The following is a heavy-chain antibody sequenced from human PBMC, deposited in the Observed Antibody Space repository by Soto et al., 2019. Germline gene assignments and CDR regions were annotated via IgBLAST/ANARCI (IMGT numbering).Heavy chain of an antibody. CDR3: ARSIAVAGNWFDP. V-gene: IGHV4-59*01. J-gene: IGHJ5*02. D-gene: IGHD6-13*01. Sequence: SETLFLTCTVSGGSISSYYWSWIRQPPGKGLEWIAYIYYSGSTNYNPSLKSRVTISVDTSKKQFSLKLSSVTAADTAVYYCARSIAVAGNWFDPWGQGTLVTVSS. CDR1: GGSISSYY. CDR2: IYYSGST.